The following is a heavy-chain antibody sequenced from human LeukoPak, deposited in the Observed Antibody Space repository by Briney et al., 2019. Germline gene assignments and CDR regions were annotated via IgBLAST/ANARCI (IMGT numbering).Heavy chain of an antibody. D-gene: IGHD5-24*01. V-gene: IGHV4-39*01. CDR1: GGSISSSSYY. Sequence: SETLSLTCTVSGGSISSSSYYWGWIRQPPGKGLEWIGSIYYSGSTYYNPSLKSRVTISVDTSKNQFSLKLSSVPAADTAVYYCELGGYNSGYFDLWRRGTLVTVPS. J-gene: IGHJ2*01. CDR2: IYYSGST. CDR3: ELGGYNSGYFDL.